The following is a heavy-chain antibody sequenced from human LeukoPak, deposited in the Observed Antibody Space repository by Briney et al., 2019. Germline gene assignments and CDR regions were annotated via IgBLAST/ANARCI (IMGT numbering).Heavy chain of an antibody. CDR3: AREGGLNWNYPHHTHDP. CDR1: GGSISSSSYY. CDR2: IYHSGGT. D-gene: IGHD1-7*01. J-gene: IGHJ5*02. Sequence: KPSETLSLTCTVSGGSISSSSYYWGWIRQPPGKGLEWIGSIYHSGGTYYNPSLKSRVTIAVDTSKNLFSLKLSSVTAADTAVYYCAREGGLNWNYPHHTHDPWGQGTLVTVSS. V-gene: IGHV4-39*07.